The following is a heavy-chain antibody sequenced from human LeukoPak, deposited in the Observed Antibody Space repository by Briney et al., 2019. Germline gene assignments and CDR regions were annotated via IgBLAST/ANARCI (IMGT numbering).Heavy chain of an antibody. D-gene: IGHD6-13*01. CDR3: AKDGPVGYSSSWYSVDYGMDV. CDR1: GNYW. J-gene: IGHJ6*02. Sequence: PGGSLRLSCAASGNYWMHWVRQAPGKGLEWVSGISWNSGSIGYADSVKGRFTISRDNAKNSLYLQMNSLRAEDTALYYCAKDGPVGYSSSWYSVDYGMDVWGQGTTVTVSS. V-gene: IGHV3-9*01. CDR2: ISWNSGSI.